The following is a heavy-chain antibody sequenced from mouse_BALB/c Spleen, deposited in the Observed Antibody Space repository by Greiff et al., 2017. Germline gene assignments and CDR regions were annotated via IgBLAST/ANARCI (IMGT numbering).Heavy chain of an antibody. CDR3: AREDYDVWFAY. Sequence: EVQLQESGAELVKPGASVKLSCTASGFNIKDTYMHWVKQRPEQGLEWIGRIDPANGNTKYDPKFQGKATITADTSSNTAYLQLSSLTSEDTAVYYCAREDYDVWFAYWGQGTLVTVSA. D-gene: IGHD2-4*01. J-gene: IGHJ3*01. CDR1: GFNIKDTY. CDR2: IDPANGNT. V-gene: IGHV14-3*02.